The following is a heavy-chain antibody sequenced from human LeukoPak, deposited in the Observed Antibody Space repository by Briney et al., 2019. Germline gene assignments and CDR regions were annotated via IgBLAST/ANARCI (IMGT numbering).Heavy chain of an antibody. CDR2: IYSDGST. Sequence: GGSLRLSCAASGFIVSSNYMSWVRQAPGKGLEWVSVIYSDGSTNYADSVKGRFTISRDNSKNTLYLQMNRLRAEDTTVYYCARARCRGVPYYYYYGMNVWGQGTTVTVSS. D-gene: IGHD2-15*01. CDR1: GFIVSSNY. V-gene: IGHV3-53*01. J-gene: IGHJ6*02. CDR3: ARARCRGVPYYYYYGMNV.